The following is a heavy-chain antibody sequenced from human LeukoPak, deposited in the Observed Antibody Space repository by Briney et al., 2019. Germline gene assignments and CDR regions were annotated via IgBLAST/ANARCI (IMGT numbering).Heavy chain of an antibody. V-gene: IGHV4-4*07. CDR3: EREAVNYGSESLDY. D-gene: IGHD3-10*01. J-gene: IGHJ4*02. Sequence: SETLSLTCAVSGVSISSYDVTWIRQPAGKGLEWVGRIYASGSTNYNPALTSRVTLALDTSKKQFSMQLGSVTAADAAVYYCEREAVNYGSESLDYWGQGTLVTVSS. CDR2: IYASGST. CDR1: GVSISSYD.